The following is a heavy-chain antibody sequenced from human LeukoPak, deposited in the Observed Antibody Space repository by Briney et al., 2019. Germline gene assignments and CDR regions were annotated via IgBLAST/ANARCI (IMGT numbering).Heavy chain of an antibody. D-gene: IGHD3-22*01. J-gene: IGHJ4*02. CDR1: GFTFSSYA. V-gene: IGHV3-64*01. CDR2: ISSNGGST. Sequence: PGGSLRLSCAASGFTFSSYAMHWVRQAPGKGLEYVSAISSNGGSTYYANSVKGRFTISRDNSKNTLYLQMNSLRAEDTAVYYCAKGLYYFDYWGQGTLVTVSS. CDR3: AKGLYYFDY.